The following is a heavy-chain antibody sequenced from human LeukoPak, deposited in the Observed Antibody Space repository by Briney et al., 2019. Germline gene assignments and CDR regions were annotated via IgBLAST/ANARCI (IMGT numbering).Heavy chain of an antibody. D-gene: IGHD1-1*01. CDR1: GGSFSGYY. CDR3: AGSTGDWNAGLDY. CDR2: INHSGST. V-gene: IGHV4-34*01. Sequence: PSETLSLTCAVYGGSFSGYYWSWIRQPPGKGLEWIGEINHSGSTNYNPSLKSRVTISVDTSKNQFSLKLSSVTAADTAVYYCAGSTGDWNAGLDYWGQGTLVTVSS. J-gene: IGHJ4*02.